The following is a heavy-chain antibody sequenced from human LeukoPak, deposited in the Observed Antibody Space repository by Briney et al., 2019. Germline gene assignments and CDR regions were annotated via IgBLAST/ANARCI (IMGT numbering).Heavy chain of an antibody. J-gene: IGHJ5*02. CDR2: IYYSGST. Sequence: SETLSLTCTVSGGSISSSSYYWGGIRQPPGKGLEWLGSIYYSGSTYYNPSLRSRVTISVDTSKDQFSLKLRSVTAADTAVYYCAGGGYCSSTSCYVVSSWFDPWGQGTLVTVSS. D-gene: IGHD2-2*01. V-gene: IGHV4-39*01. CDR1: GGSISSSSYY. CDR3: AGGGYCSSTSCYVVSSWFDP.